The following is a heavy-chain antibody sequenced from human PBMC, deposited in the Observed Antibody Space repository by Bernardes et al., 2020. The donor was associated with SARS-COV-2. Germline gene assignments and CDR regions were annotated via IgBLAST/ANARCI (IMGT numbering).Heavy chain of an antibody. V-gene: IGHV1-8*01. Sequence: ASVKVSCKASGYTFTSYDINWVRQATGQGLEWMGWMNPNSGNTGYAQKFQGRVTMTRNTSISTAYMELSSLRSADTAVYYCAQLIKAHGTILGVAKYYFDFRGPGTLVTV. D-gene: IGHD3-3*01. J-gene: IGHJ4*02. CDR2: MNPNSGNT. CDR1: GYTFTSYD. CDR3: AQLIKAHGTILGVAKYYFDF.